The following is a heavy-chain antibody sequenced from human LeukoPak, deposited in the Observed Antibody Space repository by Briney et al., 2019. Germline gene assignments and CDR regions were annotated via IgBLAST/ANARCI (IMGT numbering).Heavy chain of an antibody. J-gene: IGHJ3*02. CDR1: GGSISSYY. V-gene: IGHV4-59*12. CDR3: ARAQRAEGHKYKRITIFGVVIHDAFDI. Sequence: SETLSLTCTVSGGSISSYYWSWIRQPPGKGLEWIGYIYYSGSTNYNPSLKSRVTISVDTSKNQFSLKLSSVTAADTAVYYCARAQRAEGHKYKRITIFGVVIHDAFDIWGQGTMVTVSS. CDR2: IYYSGST. D-gene: IGHD3-3*01.